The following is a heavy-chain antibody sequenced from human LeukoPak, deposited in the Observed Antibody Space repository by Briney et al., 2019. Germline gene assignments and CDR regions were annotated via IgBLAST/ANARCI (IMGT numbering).Heavy chain of an antibody. V-gene: IGHV5-51*01. CDR2: IFPGDSRT. D-gene: IGHD2-2*01. CDR1: GDRFTSYW. J-gene: IGHJ5*02. CDR3: ACRDLTSTWSYP. Sequence: GESLKISCKRIGDRFTSYWIGWVRQMPGKGLEWMGVIFPGDSRTRYNPSFQSQVTLSVDKSISTAYLQWVSLKASDTAMYYCACRDLTSTWSYPWGQGTLVTVSS.